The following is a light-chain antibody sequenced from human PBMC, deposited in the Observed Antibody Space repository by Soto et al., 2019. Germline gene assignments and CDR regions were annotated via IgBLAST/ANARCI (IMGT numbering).Light chain of an antibody. CDR1: QSINIW. V-gene: IGKV1-5*03. CDR2: KAS. J-gene: IGKJ1*01. Sequence: DLQMTQSPSTLSASVGDRVTITCRASQSINIWLAWYQQKPGKAPKLLIYKASNLEGGVPSRFSGSGSGTEFTLTISSLQPDDFATYYCQQYNSYSRTFGQGTKVEIK. CDR3: QQYNSYSRT.